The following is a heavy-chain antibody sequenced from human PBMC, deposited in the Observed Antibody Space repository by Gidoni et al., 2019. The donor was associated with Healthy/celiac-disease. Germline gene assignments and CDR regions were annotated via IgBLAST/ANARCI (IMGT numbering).Heavy chain of an antibody. J-gene: IGHJ6*02. CDR2: IYYSGST. D-gene: IGHD1-1*01. CDR1: GGSISSSSYD. CDR3: ARLSLTKGRSTYYYYGMDV. Sequence: QLQLQESGPGLVKPSETLSLTCTVSGGSISSSSYDWGWIRQPPGKGLEWIGSIYYSGSTYYNPSLKSRVTISVDTSKNQFSLKLSSVTAADTAVYYCARLSLTKGRSTYYYYGMDVWGQGTTVTVSS. V-gene: IGHV4-39*01.